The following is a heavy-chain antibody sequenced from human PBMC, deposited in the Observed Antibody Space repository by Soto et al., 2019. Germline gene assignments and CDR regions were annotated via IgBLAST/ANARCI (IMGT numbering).Heavy chain of an antibody. D-gene: IGHD2-15*01. V-gene: IGHV3-73*01. CDR3: TRHMVVAATPYYYYGMDV. Sequence: EVQLVESGGGLVQPGGSLKLSCAASGFTFSGSAMHWVRQASGKGLEWVGRIRSKANSYATAYAASVKDRFTISRDDSKNTAYLQMNSLKTEDTAVYYCTRHMVVAATPYYYYGMDVWCQGTTVTVSS. J-gene: IGHJ6*02. CDR1: GFTFSGSA. CDR2: IRSKANSYAT.